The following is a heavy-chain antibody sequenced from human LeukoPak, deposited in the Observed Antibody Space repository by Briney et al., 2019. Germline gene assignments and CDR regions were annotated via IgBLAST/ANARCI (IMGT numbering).Heavy chain of an antibody. CDR3: ATWFGELLSDYFDY. Sequence: PGGSLRLSCAASGFTFSNYGMHWVRQAPGKGLEWVSFIRYDGSNKYYADSVKGRFTISRDNSKNTLYLQMNSLRAEDTAVYYCATWFGELLSDYFDYWGQGTLVTVSS. CDR2: IRYDGSNK. CDR1: GFTFSNYG. J-gene: IGHJ4*02. D-gene: IGHD3-10*01. V-gene: IGHV3-30*02.